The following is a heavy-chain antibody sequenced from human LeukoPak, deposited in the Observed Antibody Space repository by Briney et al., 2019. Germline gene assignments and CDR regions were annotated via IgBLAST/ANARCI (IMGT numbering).Heavy chain of an antibody. J-gene: IGHJ4*02. D-gene: IGHD3-22*01. CDR2: ISFDGSNK. V-gene: IGHV3-30*18. CDR3: AKDHYDSSGYYYFDD. Sequence: QPGGSLRLSCAASGFTFSSYAMHWVRQAPGKGLEWVAVISFDGSNKYYADSVKGLFTISRDNSKNTVYLQMNSLRAEDTAVYYCAKDHYDSSGYYYFDDWGQGTLVTVSS. CDR1: GFTFSSYA.